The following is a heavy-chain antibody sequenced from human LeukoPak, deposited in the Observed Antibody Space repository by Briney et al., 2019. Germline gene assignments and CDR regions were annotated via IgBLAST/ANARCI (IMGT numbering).Heavy chain of an antibody. V-gene: IGHV3-23*01. J-gene: IGHJ4*02. D-gene: IGHD3-10*01. CDR2: ISGSGGST. Sequence: PGGSLRLSCAVSGFTFSGYAMSWVRQAPGKGLEWVSVISGSGGSTYHADSVKGRFTISRDSSKNTLYLQMNSLRAEDTAVYYCAKSLRGRETSSFDYWGQGTLVTVSS. CDR3: AKSLRGRETSSFDY. CDR1: GFTFSGYA.